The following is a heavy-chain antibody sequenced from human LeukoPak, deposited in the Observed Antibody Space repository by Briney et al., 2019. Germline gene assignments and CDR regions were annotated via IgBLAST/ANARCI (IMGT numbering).Heavy chain of an antibody. Sequence: PGGSLRPSCAASGLTFSSHWMHWVRQAPGKGLEWVAVISYDGSNKYYADSVKGRFTISRDNSKNALYLQMNSLRAEDTAVYYCARTLAAAGYPFDYWGQGTLVTVSS. J-gene: IGHJ4*02. V-gene: IGHV3-30-3*01. CDR2: ISYDGSNK. D-gene: IGHD6-13*01. CDR3: ARTLAAAGYPFDY. CDR1: GLTFSSHW.